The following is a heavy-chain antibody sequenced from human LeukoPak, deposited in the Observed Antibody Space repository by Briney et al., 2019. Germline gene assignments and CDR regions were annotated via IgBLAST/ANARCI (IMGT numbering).Heavy chain of an antibody. J-gene: IGHJ3*02. D-gene: IGHD3-10*01. Sequence: GGSLGLSCAASGFTFSDYYMSWIRQAPGKGLEWVSYISSSSSYTNYADSVKGRFTISRDNAKNSLYLQMNSLRAEDTAVYYCARDTKATMVRGTAFDIWGQGTMVTVSS. CDR2: ISSSSSYT. CDR3: ARDTKATMVRGTAFDI. V-gene: IGHV3-11*06. CDR1: GFTFSDYY.